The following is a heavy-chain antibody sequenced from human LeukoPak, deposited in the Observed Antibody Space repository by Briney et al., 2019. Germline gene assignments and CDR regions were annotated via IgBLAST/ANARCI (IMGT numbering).Heavy chain of an antibody. CDR3: ARGASRSFDY. Sequence: ASVKLSCKASGYTFTGYYMHWVPQAPGQGLEWMGWINPNSGNTGYVQNSQGRVTMTRTTSINTAYMELSGLRSEDTAVYYWARGASRSFDYWGQGTLVTVSS. CDR2: INPNSGNT. V-gene: IGHV1-8*02. CDR1: GYTFTGYY. J-gene: IGHJ4*02.